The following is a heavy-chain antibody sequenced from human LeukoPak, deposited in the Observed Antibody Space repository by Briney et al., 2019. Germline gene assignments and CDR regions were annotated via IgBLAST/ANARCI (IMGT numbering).Heavy chain of an antibody. Sequence: GGSLRLSCAASGFTFSSYAMHWVRQAPGKGLEWVAVISYDGSNKYYADSVKGRFTISRDNSKNTLYLQMNSLRAEDTAVYYCAKRKYDFWSGTTRYYYGMDVWGQGTTVTVSS. V-gene: IGHV3-30-3*02. CDR1: GFTFSSYA. D-gene: IGHD3-3*01. J-gene: IGHJ6*02. CDR2: ISYDGSNK. CDR3: AKRKYDFWSGTTRYYYGMDV.